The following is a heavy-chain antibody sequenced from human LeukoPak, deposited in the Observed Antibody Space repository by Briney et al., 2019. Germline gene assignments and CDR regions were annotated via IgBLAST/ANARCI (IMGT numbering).Heavy chain of an antibody. CDR2: IYPGDSDT. V-gene: IGHV5-51*01. CDR1: VFSFTNYW. J-gene: IGHJ4*02. CDR3: ARRGGGSTGGFYFDY. D-gene: IGHD1-1*01. Sequence: GESLKISCKASVFSFTNYWIAWVRQTPGQGLEWMGSIYPGDSDTRYNPSFQGQVTISADKSIKTAYLQWSSLKASDTAIYYCARRGGGSTGGFYFDYWGQGSLVTVSS.